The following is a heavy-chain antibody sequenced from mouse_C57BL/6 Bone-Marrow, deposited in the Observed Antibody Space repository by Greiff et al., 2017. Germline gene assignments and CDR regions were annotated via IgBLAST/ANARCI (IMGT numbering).Heavy chain of an antibody. J-gene: IGHJ4*01. CDR1: GFSLTSYG. CDR3: ARNSDYDGSSGYAMDY. D-gene: IGHD1-1*01. Sequence: QVQLQQSGPGLVAPSQSLSITCTVSGFSLTSYGVHWVRQPPGKGLGWLVVIWRDGSTTYNSALKSRLSISKDNSNSPVFFKVNNPQTDNTAMYYCARNSDYDGSSGYAMDYWGQRTSFTVSS. V-gene: IGHV2-6*02. CDR2: IWRDGST.